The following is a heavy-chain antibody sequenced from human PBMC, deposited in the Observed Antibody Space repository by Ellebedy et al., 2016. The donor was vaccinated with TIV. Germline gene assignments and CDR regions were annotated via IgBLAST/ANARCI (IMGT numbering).Heavy chain of an antibody. V-gene: IGHV1-24*01. CDR1: GYTLTELS. J-gene: IGHJ5*02. D-gene: IGHD4-17*01. Sequence: AASVKVSCKVSGYTLTELSMHWVRQAPGKGLEWMGGFDPEDGETIYAQKFQGRVTMTEDTSTDTAYMELSSLRSEDTAVYYCATGPSASPYGDYKVRGFDPWGQGTLVTVSS. CDR3: ATGPSASPYGDYKVRGFDP. CDR2: FDPEDGET.